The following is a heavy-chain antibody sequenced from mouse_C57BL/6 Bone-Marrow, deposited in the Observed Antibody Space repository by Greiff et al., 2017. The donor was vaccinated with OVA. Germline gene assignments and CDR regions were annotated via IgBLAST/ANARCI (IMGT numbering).Heavy chain of an antibody. V-gene: IGHV5-12*01. D-gene: IGHD2-2*01. CDR3: ARMGYGYGYWYCDV. CDR1: GFTFSDYY. Sequence: EVQRVESGGGLVQPGGSLKLSCAASGFTFSDYYMYWVRQTPEKRLEWVAYISNGGGSTYYPDTVKGRFTISRDNAKNTLYLQMSRLKSEDTAMYYCARMGYGYGYWYCDVWGTGTTVTVSS. CDR2: ISNGGGST. J-gene: IGHJ1*03.